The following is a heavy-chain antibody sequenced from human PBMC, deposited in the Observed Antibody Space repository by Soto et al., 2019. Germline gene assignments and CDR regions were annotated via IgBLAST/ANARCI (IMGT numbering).Heavy chain of an antibody. J-gene: IGHJ6*02. D-gene: IGHD1-26*01. V-gene: IGHV3-33*08. CDR1: GFTFSDYY. Sequence: QVQLVESGGGLVKPGGSLRLSCAASGFTFSDYYMSWIRQAPGKGLEWVAVLGFDGGGRYYADSVKGRFTISRDNSKKMLYLQMDSLRVEDTALYYCAREPVGPDYAMDVWGQGTTVTVSS. CDR3: AREPVGPDYAMDV. CDR2: LGFDGGGR.